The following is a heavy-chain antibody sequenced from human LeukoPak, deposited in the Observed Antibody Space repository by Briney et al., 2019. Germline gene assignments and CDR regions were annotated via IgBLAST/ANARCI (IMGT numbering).Heavy chain of an antibody. CDR3: ARVGGYCSGGSCYPWTFDI. CDR2: IYYSGST. CDR1: GGSISSSNW. V-gene: IGHV4-4*02. J-gene: IGHJ3*02. Sequence: PSETLSLTCAVSGGSISSSNWWSWVRQPPGKGLEWIGEIYYSGSTNYNPSLKSRVTISVDKSKNQFSLKLSSVTAADTAVYYCARVGGYCSGGSCYPWTFDIWGQGTMVTVSS. D-gene: IGHD2-15*01.